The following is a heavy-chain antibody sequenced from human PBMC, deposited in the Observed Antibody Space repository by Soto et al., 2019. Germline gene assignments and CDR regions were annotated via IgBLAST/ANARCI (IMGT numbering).Heavy chain of an antibody. J-gene: IGHJ5*02. CDR3: ARSFYDLSTATGGHWFDP. V-gene: IGHV4-31*03. Sequence: QVQLQESGPGLVKPSQTLSLTCTVSGDSINTAGYYWNWVRHSPGKGLEWIGYIFYSGTTYYDPSLESRLTMSLDKSKNHFSLRLSSVTAADTAYYYCARSFYDLSTATGGHWFDPWGHGTLVTVSS. D-gene: IGHD3-9*01. CDR1: GDSINTAGYY. CDR2: IFYSGTT.